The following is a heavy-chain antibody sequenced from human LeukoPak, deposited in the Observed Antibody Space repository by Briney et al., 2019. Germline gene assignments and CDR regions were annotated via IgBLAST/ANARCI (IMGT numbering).Heavy chain of an antibody. CDR2: INPNSGGT. V-gene: IGHV1-2*02. Sequence: ASVKVSCKASGYTFTSYGISWVRQAPGQGLEWMGWINPNSGGTNYAQKFQGRVTMTRDTSISTAYMELSRLRSDDTAVYYCAGGGGYCTNGVCSGDFDYWGQGTLVTVSS. D-gene: IGHD2-8*01. CDR1: GYTFTSYG. J-gene: IGHJ4*02. CDR3: AGGGGYCTNGVCSGDFDY.